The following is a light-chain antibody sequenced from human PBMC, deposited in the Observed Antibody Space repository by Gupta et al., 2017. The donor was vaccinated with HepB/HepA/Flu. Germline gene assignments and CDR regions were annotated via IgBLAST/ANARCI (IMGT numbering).Light chain of an antibody. J-gene: IGLJ1*01. CDR1: SSDVGGYNY. Sequence: SALSQPLPVTGTPGQSVTISCIGTSSDVGGYNYVSWYQQHPGKAPKLMIYDVSKRPSGVPDRFSGSKSGNTASLTNSGLQAEDEADYYCCSYAGSYTYVFGTGTKVTVL. CDR3: CSYAGSYTYV. V-gene: IGLV2-11*01. CDR2: DVS.